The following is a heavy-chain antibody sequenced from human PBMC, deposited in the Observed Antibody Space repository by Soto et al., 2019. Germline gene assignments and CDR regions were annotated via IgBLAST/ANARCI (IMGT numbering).Heavy chain of an antibody. V-gene: IGHV3-30*18. CDR3: AKDGSHNFDY. CDR1: GFTFSHYA. Sequence: QVQLVESGGGVVQPGRSLRLSCAASGFTFSHYAMHWVRQAPGKGLEWEALMSYDGSNEYYADSVKGRFTISRDNSKNTLYLPMNSLRAEDTALYYCAKDGSHNFDYWGQGTLVTVSS. D-gene: IGHD1-26*01. J-gene: IGHJ4*02. CDR2: MSYDGSNE.